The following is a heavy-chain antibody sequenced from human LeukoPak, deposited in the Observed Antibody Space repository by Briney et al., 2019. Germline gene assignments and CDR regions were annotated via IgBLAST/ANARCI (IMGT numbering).Heavy chain of an antibody. CDR2: ISSSGGSP. J-gene: IGHJ4*02. D-gene: IGHD3-22*01. CDR1: GFTFSSYA. Sequence: PSGTLSLSCAASGFTFSSYAMNWVRQAPGKGLEWVAAISSSGGSPYYADPVKGRFTISRDNSKSTLDLQMNSLRAEDTAVYYCAKDPRRNYYDSSGYLVYWGQGTLVTVSS. V-gene: IGHV3-23*01. CDR3: AKDPRRNYYDSSGYLVY.